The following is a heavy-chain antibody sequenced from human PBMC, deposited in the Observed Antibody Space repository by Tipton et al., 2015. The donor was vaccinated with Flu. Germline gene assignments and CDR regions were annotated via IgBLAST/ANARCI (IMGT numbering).Heavy chain of an antibody. V-gene: IGHV4-34*01. D-gene: IGHD1-26*01. J-gene: IGHJ4*02. CDR1: GGSFSNYY. CDR2: INHSRTT. Sequence: LRLSCAIYGGSFSNYYWSWIRQPPGKGLEWIGEINHSRTTNYNPSLKSRVTISVDTSKNQFSLKVMSVTVADTAVYYCARGFMGAGGTGFDYWGQGILVTVSS. CDR3: ARGFMGAGGTGFDY.